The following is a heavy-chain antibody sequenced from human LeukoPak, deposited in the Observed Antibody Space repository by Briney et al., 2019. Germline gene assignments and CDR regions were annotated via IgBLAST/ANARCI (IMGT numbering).Heavy chain of an antibody. D-gene: IGHD6-19*01. CDR3: ATEVSYSSGWFDY. CDR2: ISAYNGNT. Sequence: GASVKVSCKASGYTFTSYGISWVRQAPGQGLEWMGWISAYNGNTNNAQKLQGRVTMTTDTSTSTPYMGLRSLRSDDTAVYYCATEVSYSSGWFDYWGQGTLVTVSS. CDR1: GYTFTSYG. J-gene: IGHJ4*02. V-gene: IGHV1-18*01.